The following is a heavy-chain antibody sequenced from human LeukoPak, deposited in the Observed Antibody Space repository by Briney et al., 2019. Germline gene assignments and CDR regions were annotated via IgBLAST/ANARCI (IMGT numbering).Heavy chain of an antibody. J-gene: IGHJ4*02. D-gene: IGHD3-10*01. CDR1: GYTFTSYY. CDR3: ARDDGSGSPGN. Sequence: GASVKVSCKASGYTFTSYYMLWVRQAPGQGLEWMGIINPSGGSTSYAQKFQGRVTITRDTSTSTVYMELSSLRSEDTAVYYCARDDGSGSPGNWGQGTLVTVSS. CDR2: INPSGGST. V-gene: IGHV1-46*01.